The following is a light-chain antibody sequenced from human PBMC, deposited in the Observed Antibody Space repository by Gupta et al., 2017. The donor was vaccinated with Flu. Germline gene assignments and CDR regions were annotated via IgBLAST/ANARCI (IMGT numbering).Light chain of an antibody. CDR3: QQDDTLPDT. J-gene: IGKJ2*01. CDR1: QDITNY. V-gene: IGKV1-33*01. CDR2: DVS. Sequence: DIQMTQSPSSLSASIGDRVTITCQASQDITNYLNWYQQKPGKAPNLLIYDVSNLHTGVPSRFSGSGSGTDFSLTISSLQPEDIATYYCQQDDTLPDTFGQGTRLEI.